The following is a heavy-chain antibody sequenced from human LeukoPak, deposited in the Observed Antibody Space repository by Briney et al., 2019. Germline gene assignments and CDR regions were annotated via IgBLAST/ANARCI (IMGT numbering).Heavy chain of an antibody. CDR2: ISGSGGST. Sequence: GGSLRLSCAASGFTFSNYVMSWDRQAPGKGLEWVSSISGSGGSTYYADSVKGRFTISRDNPKNTLYLQMNSLRVEDTAVYYCAEEVGNTYPTFDYWGQGTLVTVSS. V-gene: IGHV3-23*01. CDR1: GFTFSNYV. J-gene: IGHJ4*02. CDR3: AEEVGNTYPTFDY. D-gene: IGHD1-26*01.